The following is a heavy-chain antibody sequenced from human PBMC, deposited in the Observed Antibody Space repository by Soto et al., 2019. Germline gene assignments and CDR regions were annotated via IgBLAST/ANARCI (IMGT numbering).Heavy chain of an antibody. CDR3: ARKEGGNYPFDY. CDR2: INSGATAT. CDR1: EFSFSNYA. V-gene: IGHV3-23*01. J-gene: IGHJ4*02. D-gene: IGHD2-15*01. Sequence: GGSLRLSCAASEFSFSNYAMYWVRQAPGKGLEYISGINSGATATNYADSVKGRFTISRDNSKNTLYLQMDSPRVEDTAMYFCARKEGGNYPFDYWGRGALVTVSS.